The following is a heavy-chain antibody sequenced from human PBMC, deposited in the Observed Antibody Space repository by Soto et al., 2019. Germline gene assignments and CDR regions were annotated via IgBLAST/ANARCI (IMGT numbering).Heavy chain of an antibody. J-gene: IGHJ5*02. CDR1: EFTFSSYA. CDR2: ISSSSSTI. V-gene: IGHV3-48*01. CDR3: ARGAWARAIYNWFDP. D-gene: IGHD7-27*01. Sequence: PGGSLRLSCAASEFTFSSYAMSWVRQAPGKGLEWVSYISSSSSTIYYADSVKGRFTISRDNAKNSLYLQMNSLRAEDTAVYYCARGAWARAIYNWFDPWGQGTLVNVSS.